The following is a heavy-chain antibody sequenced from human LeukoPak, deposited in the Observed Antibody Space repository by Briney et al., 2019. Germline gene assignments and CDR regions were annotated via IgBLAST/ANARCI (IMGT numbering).Heavy chain of an antibody. CDR3: ARESTTTGANWFDP. D-gene: IGHD1-1*01. V-gene: IGHV1-2*02. Sequence: SVKISCKASGYTFTGYYMHWVRQAPGQGLEWMGWINPNSGGTNDAQKFQGRVTMTRDTSISTAYMELSRLRSDDTAVYYCARESTTTGANWFDPWGQGTLVTVS. J-gene: IGHJ5*02. CDR2: INPNSGGT. CDR1: GYTFTGYY.